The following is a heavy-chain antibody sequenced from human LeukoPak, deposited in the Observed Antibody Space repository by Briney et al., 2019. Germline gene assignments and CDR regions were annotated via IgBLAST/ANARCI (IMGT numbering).Heavy chain of an antibody. J-gene: IGHJ4*02. CDR3: AREGVNNGKDY. V-gene: IGHV3-7*03. CDR2: INQDGSEK. Sequence: GGSLRLSCGASGFTFSSYWMSWVRQAPGKGLEWVANINQDGSEKYSVDSVKGRFTISRDNAKNSLYLQMHSLRAEDTAVYYCAREGVNNGKDYWGQGTLVTVSS. D-gene: IGHD1-14*01. CDR1: GFTFSSYW.